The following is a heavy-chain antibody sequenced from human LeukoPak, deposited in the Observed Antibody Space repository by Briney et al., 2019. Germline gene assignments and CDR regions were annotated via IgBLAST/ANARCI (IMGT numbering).Heavy chain of an antibody. CDR2: IYHSGST. CDR1: GGSISSGGYS. Sequence: PSQTLSLTCAVSGGSISSGGYSWSWIRQPPGKGLEWIGYIYHSGSTYYNPSLKSRVTISVDRSKNQFSLKLSSVTAADTAVYYCASDNHVDYEGAFDYWGQGTLVTVSS. CDR3: ASDNHVDYEGAFDY. V-gene: IGHV4-30-2*01. D-gene: IGHD4-17*01. J-gene: IGHJ4*02.